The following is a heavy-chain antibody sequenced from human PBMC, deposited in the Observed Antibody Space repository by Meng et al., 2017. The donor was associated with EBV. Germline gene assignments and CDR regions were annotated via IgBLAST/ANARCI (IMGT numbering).Heavy chain of an antibody. CDR1: GYTFTGYY. CDR3: ARVGIAVAGTGDY. J-gene: IGHJ4*02. CDR2: INPNSGGT. Sequence: VQRGQAGAEVKKPGASVKVSVKASGYTFTGYYMHWVRQAPGQGLEWMGRINPNSGGTNYAQKFQGRVTMTRDTSISTAYMELSRLRSDDTAVYYCARVGIAVAGTGDYWGQGTLVTVSS. D-gene: IGHD6-19*01. V-gene: IGHV1-2*06.